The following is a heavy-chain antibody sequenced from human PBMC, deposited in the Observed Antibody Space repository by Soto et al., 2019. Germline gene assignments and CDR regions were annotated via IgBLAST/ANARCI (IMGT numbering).Heavy chain of an antibody. CDR3: ARVDTYCTGGTCYSHDAFDI. D-gene: IGHD2-15*01. CDR2: INHSGST. Sequence: QVQLQQWGAGLLKPSETLSLTCAVYGGSFSGYYWSWIRQPPGKGLEWIGEINHSGSTNNNASLKSRVTISVDTSKNRFSLKLSSVTAADTAVYYCARVDTYCTGGTCYSHDAFDIWGQGTMVTVSS. J-gene: IGHJ3*02. CDR1: GGSFSGYY. V-gene: IGHV4-34*01.